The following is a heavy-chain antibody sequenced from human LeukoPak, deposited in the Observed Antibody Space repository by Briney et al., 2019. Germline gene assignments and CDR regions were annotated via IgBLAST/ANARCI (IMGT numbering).Heavy chain of an antibody. J-gene: IGHJ3*02. D-gene: IGHD7-27*01. Sequence: GGSLRLSCAASGFTYTTYWMSWVRQAPGKGLEWVANIKQDGSEKYYVDSVKGRFTISRDNAKNSLYLQMNSLRADDTAVYYCARMISAPSWGDAFDIWGQGTMVTVSS. V-gene: IGHV3-7*01. CDR2: IKQDGSEK. CDR1: GFTYTTYW. CDR3: ARMISAPSWGDAFDI.